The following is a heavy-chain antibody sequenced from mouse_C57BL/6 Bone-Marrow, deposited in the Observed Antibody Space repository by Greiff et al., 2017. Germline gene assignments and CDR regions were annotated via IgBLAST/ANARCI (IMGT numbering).Heavy chain of an antibody. CDR1: GYTFTSYW. CDR2: IYPGSGST. D-gene: IGHD1-1*01. CDR3: ASYYGSSSYAMDY. Sequence: QVQLQQPGAELVKPGASVKMSCKASGYTFTSYWITWVKQRPGQGLEWIGDIYPGSGSTNYNEKFKSKATLTVDTSSSTAYMQLSSLTSEDSEVYYCASYYGSSSYAMDYWGQGTSVTVSS. V-gene: IGHV1-55*01. J-gene: IGHJ4*01.